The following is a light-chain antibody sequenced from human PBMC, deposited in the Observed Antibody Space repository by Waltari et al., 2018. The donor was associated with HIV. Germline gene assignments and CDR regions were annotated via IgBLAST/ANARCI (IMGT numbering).Light chain of an antibody. V-gene: IGLV1-44*01. Sequence: QSVLPQPPSASGTPGQRVTIPCSGSRSNIGSNDVNWYQQVPGTAKFLMYSNNKRPSGVPDRFSGSKSGTSASLAISGLQSDDEADYYCAAWDESLNAWVFGGGTRLTVL. CDR2: SNN. CDR1: RSNIGSND. CDR3: AAWDESLNAWV. J-gene: IGLJ3*02.